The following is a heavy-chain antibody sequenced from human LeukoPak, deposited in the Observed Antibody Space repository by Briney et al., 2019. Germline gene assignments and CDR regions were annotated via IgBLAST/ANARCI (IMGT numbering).Heavy chain of an antibody. D-gene: IGHD2-21*01. CDR1: LYTFSEPQ. CDR2: ILPDSGAT. J-gene: IGHJ5*01. V-gene: IGHV1-2*02. CDR3: ARGDCGNWGWDWFDS. Sequence: GASVNVSCMPSLYTFSEPQIHWVRQAPGQGLEWMGWILPDSGATNTPQKFLGRVTMTRDTSTTTAYMELKSLKSDDTAIYCCARGDCGNWGWDWFDSWGQGTLVTVSS.